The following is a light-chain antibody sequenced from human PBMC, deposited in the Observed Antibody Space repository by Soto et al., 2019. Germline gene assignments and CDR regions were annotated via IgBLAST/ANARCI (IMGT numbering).Light chain of an antibody. CDR3: QQYKTYSPT. CDR2: DAS. J-gene: IGKJ1*01. Sequence: DIQMTQSPSTLSASVGDRVTITCRAIQTISSWLAWYQQKPGKAPKILIFDASNLERGVPSRISGSGSGTEFTLTISGLQPDDFATYYCQQYKTYSPTFGQGTKVDIK. CDR1: QTISSW. V-gene: IGKV1-5*01.